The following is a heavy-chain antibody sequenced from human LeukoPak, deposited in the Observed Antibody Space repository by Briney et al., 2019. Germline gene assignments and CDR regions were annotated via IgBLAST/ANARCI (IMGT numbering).Heavy chain of an antibody. V-gene: IGHV3-7*03. CDR1: GFTFNSYW. CDR3: AKGGDFAFGGVIAQH. D-gene: IGHD3-16*02. J-gene: IGHJ1*01. Sequence: PGGSLRLSCAASGFTFNSYWMNWVRQAPGKGLEWVANIKQDGAEKYYVDSVKGRFTISRDNAKSSLYLQMNSLRAEDTAVYYCAKGGDFAFGGVIAQHWGQGTLVTVSS. CDR2: IKQDGAEK.